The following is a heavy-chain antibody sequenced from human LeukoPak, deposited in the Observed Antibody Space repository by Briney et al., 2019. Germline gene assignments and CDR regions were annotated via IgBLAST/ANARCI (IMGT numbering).Heavy chain of an antibody. CDR2: INWNGGSI. V-gene: IGHV3-20*01. J-gene: IGHJ3*02. CDR3: ARVIDYGSGEDAFDI. Sequence: PGGSLRLSCAASGFTFDDYDMSWVRQAPGKGLEWVSGINWNGGSIGYADSVKGRFTISRDNAKNSLYLQMNRLRAEDTALYHCARVIDYGSGEDAFDIWGQGTMVTVSS. D-gene: IGHD3-10*01. CDR1: GFTFDDYD.